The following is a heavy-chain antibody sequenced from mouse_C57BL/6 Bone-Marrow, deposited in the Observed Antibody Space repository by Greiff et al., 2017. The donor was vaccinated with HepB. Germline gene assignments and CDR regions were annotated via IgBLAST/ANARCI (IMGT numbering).Heavy chain of an antibody. CDR2: IWSGGST. V-gene: IGHV2-2*01. D-gene: IGHD1-1*01. CDR1: GFSLTSYG. J-gene: IGHJ3*01. CDR3: ARLFIPFAY. Sequence: VKLVESGPGLVQPSQSLSFTCTVSGFSLTSYGVHWVRQSPGKGLEWLGVIWSGGSTDYNAAFISRLSISKDNSKSQVFFKMNSLQADDTAIYYCARLFIPFAYWGQGTLVTVSA.